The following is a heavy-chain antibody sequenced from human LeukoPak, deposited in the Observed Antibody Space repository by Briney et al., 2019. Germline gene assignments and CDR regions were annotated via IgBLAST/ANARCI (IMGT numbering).Heavy chain of an antibody. D-gene: IGHD6-13*01. CDR3: ARESSVSIAAAGTLLGYGMDV. CDR2: IYSGGST. J-gene: IGHJ6*02. Sequence: AGSLRLSCAASGFTVSSNYMSWVRQAPGKGLEWVSVIYSGGSTYYADSVKGRFTISRDNSKNTLYLQMNSLRAEDTAVYYCARESSVSIAAAGTLLGYGMDVWGQGTTVTVSS. CDR1: GFTVSSNY. V-gene: IGHV3-66*01.